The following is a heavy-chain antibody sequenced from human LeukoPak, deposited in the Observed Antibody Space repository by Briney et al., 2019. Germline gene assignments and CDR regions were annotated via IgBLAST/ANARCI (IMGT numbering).Heavy chain of an antibody. V-gene: IGHV4-59*12. Sequence: SETLSLTCTVSGGSISTYYWSWIRQPPGKGMEWIGYIYHTGSTNYNPSLKSRVTISVDTSKNQFSLKLSSVTAADTAVYYCARAIWYDYVWGSYRPYYFDYWGQGTLVTVSS. CDR1: GGSISTYY. CDR2: IYHTGST. D-gene: IGHD3-16*02. CDR3: ARAIWYDYVWGSYRPYYFDY. J-gene: IGHJ4*02.